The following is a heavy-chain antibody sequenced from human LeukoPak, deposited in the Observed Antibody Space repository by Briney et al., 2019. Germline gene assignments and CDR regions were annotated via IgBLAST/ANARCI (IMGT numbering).Heavy chain of an antibody. CDR1: GFTFNRYG. CDR2: ISGSGGTT. V-gene: IGHV3-23*01. CDR3: AKDHLPGIVVADRDY. J-gene: IGHJ4*02. D-gene: IGHD6-19*01. Sequence: GGSLRLSCAAAGFTFNRYGMSWVRQAPGKGLEWVSAISGSGGTTYYADSVKGRFTISRDNSKNTLYLQINSLRAEDTAVYYCAKDHLPGIVVADRDYWGQGTLVTVSS.